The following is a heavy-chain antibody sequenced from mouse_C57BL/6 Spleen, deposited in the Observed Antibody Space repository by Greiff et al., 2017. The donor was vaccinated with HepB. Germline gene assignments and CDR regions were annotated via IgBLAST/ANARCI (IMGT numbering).Heavy chain of an antibody. V-gene: IGHV5-9*01. CDR2: ISGGGGNT. J-gene: IGHJ4*01. CDR1: GFTFSSYT. CDR3: ARHGGYYDYYAMDY. D-gene: IGHD2-3*01. Sequence: EVQLVESGGGLVKPGGSLKLSCAASGFTFSSYTMSWVRQTPEKRLEWVATISGGGGNTYYPDSVKGRFTISRDNAKNTLYLQMSSLRSEDTALYYCARHGGYYDYYAMDYWGQGTSVTVSS.